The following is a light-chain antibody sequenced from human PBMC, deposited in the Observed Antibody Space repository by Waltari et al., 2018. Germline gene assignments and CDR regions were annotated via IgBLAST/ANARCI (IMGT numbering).Light chain of an antibody. CDR3: SSYTSSNTLV. CDR2: DVS. J-gene: IGLJ1*01. CDR1: SSDVGGFNC. V-gene: IGLV2-14*03. Sequence: QSALTQPASVSGSPGESITISCPGTSSDVGGFNCFSWYQQHPGKAPKPVIYDVSNRPSGVSNRFSGSKSGNTASLTISGLQAEDEADYYCSSYTSSNTLVFGTGTKVTAL.